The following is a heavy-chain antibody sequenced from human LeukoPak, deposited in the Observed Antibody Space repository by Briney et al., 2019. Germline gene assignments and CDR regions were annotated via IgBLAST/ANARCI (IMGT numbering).Heavy chain of an antibody. Sequence: SETLSLTCTVSVDSISSYYWSWIRHPPGKGLEWIGDIYYSGYTNYNPSLKSRVTISVEKSKNQFSLKLRPVTAAEPAVYYCAGETFQKGAHNMDVWGKGTTVTISS. J-gene: IGHJ6*03. V-gene: IGHV4-59*01. CDR2: IYYSGYT. D-gene: IGHD3-16*01. CDR1: VDSISSYY. CDR3: AGETFQKGAHNMDV.